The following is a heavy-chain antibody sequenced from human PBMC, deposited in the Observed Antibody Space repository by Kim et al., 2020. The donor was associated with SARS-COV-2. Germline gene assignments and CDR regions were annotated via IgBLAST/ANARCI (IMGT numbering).Heavy chain of an antibody. CDR2: IDPHDFDI. J-gene: IGHJ3*01. CDR1: GYKFTNYW. D-gene: IGHD1-1*01. Sequence: GESLKISCKASGYKFTNYWVGWVRQMPGKGLEWVGIIDPHDFDIRYSPSFEGQVTLAVDTSTNTAYLQWSSLKTSDSGTYYCARQRTGIEPSPFVVWG. CDR3: ARQRTGIEPSPFVV. V-gene: IGHV5-51*01.